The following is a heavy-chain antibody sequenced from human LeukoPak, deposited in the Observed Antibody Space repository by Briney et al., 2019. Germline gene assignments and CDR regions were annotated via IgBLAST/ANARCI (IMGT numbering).Heavy chain of an antibody. J-gene: IGHJ3*02. Sequence: GASVKASCKASGYTLTSYDISWVRQAPGQGLEWVGWISSYNGNTNSAQKFQGRVTMTTDTSTNTAYMELRRLRSDDTAVYYCARGLRDSSGFGDAFNIWGQGTMVTVSS. V-gene: IGHV1-18*01. D-gene: IGHD3-22*01. CDR2: ISSYNGNT. CDR1: GYTLTSYD. CDR3: ARGLRDSSGFGDAFNI.